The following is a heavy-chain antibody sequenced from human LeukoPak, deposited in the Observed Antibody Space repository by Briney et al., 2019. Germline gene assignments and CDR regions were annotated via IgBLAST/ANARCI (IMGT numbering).Heavy chain of an antibody. Sequence: GGSLRLSCAASGFTFSSYGMHWVRQAPGKGLEWVAVIWYDGSNKYYADSVKGRFTISRDNSKNTLYLQMNSLRAEDTAVYYCARELNYYDSSGYLDYWGQGTLVTVST. CDR1: GFTFSSYG. V-gene: IGHV3-33*01. CDR2: IWYDGSNK. D-gene: IGHD3-22*01. CDR3: ARELNYYDSSGYLDY. J-gene: IGHJ4*02.